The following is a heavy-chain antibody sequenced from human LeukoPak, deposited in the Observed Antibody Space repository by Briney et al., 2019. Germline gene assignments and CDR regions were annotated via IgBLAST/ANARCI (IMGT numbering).Heavy chain of an antibody. Sequence: GGSLRLSCAASGFTFSSYGMHWVRQAPGKGLEWVSGITGSGGSANYADSVKGRFTISRDNSKNTLYLQMNSLRAEDTAVYYCAKDRGNYDSSGYYHWGQGTLVTVSS. CDR1: GFTFSSYG. CDR3: AKDRGNYDSSGYYH. D-gene: IGHD3-22*01. V-gene: IGHV3-23*01. CDR2: ITGSGGSA. J-gene: IGHJ5*02.